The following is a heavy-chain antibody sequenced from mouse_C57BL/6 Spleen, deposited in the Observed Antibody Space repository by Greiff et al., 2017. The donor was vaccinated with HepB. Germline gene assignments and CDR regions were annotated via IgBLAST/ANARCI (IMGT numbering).Heavy chain of an antibody. CDR3: AREGVLRWIDY. D-gene: IGHD1-1*01. J-gene: IGHJ2*01. V-gene: IGHV1-53*01. CDR2: INPSNGGT. Sequence: QVQLKQSGTELVKPGASVKLSCKASGYTFTSYWMHWVKQRPGQGLEWIGNINPSNGGTNYNEKFKSKATLTVDKSSSTAYMQLSSLTSEDSAVYYCAREGVLRWIDYWGQGTTLTVSS. CDR1: GYTFTSYW.